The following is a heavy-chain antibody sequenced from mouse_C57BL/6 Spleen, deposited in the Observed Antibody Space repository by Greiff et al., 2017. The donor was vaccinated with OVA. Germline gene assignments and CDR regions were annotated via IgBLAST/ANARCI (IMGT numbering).Heavy chain of an antibody. J-gene: IGHJ4*01. Sequence: QVQLQQPGAELVRPGSSVKLSCKASGYTFTSYWMHWVKQRPIQGLEWIGNIDPSDSETHYNQKFKDKATLTVDKSSSTAYMQLSSLTSEDSAVYYCAREVYYGSSPYAMDYWGQGTSDTVSS. CDR1: GYTFTSYW. CDR2: IDPSDSET. D-gene: IGHD1-1*01. CDR3: AREVYYGSSPYAMDY. V-gene: IGHV1-52*01.